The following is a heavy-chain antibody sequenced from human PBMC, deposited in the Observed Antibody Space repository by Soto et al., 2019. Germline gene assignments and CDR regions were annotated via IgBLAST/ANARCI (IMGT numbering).Heavy chain of an antibody. CDR2: ISGSGDST. J-gene: IGHJ4*02. CDR3: ARRGPGTYFDY. V-gene: IGHV3-23*01. Sequence: EVQLLDSGGGLVQPGGSLRLSCAASGFTFSSYAMNWVRQAPGKGLEWVSVISGSGDSTYYADSVKGRFTISRDNSKNTLYRQMTSLRTEDTAVYYCARRGPGTYFDYWGQGTLVTVSS. D-gene: IGHD6-13*01. CDR1: GFTFSSYA.